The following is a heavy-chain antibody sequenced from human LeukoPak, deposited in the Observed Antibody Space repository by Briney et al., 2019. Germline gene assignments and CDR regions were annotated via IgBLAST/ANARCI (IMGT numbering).Heavy chain of an antibody. CDR3: ARRITMVRGQGYDAFDI. Sequence: GGSLRLSCAASGFTFSSYGMHWVRQAPGKGLEWVAFIRYDGSNKYYADSVKGRFTISRDNSKNTLYLQMNSLRAEDTAVYYCARRITMVRGQGYDAFDIWGQGTMVTVSS. J-gene: IGHJ3*02. CDR2: IRYDGSNK. CDR1: GFTFSSYG. D-gene: IGHD3-10*01. V-gene: IGHV3-30*02.